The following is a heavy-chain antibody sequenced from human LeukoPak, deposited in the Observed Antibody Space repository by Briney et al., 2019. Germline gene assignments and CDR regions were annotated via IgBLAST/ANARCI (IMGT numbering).Heavy chain of an antibody. CDR2: IYYSGST. Sequence: SETLSLTRTVSGGSISSSSYYWGWIRQPPGKGLEWIGSIYYSGSTYYNPSLKSRVTISVDTSKNQFSLKLSSVTAADTAVYYCARDLGRGSIHYYDSSGYAKWGQGTLVTVSS. CDR3: ARDLGRGSIHYYDSSGYAK. V-gene: IGHV4-39*07. J-gene: IGHJ4*02. D-gene: IGHD3-22*01. CDR1: GGSISSSSYY.